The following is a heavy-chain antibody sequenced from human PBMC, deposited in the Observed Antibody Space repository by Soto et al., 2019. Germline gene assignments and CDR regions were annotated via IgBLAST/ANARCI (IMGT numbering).Heavy chain of an antibody. CDR2: VTHRGST. CDR3: ARGGNCGSISCPLGYFYGMDV. D-gene: IGHD2-2*01. CDR1: GESFSDYY. J-gene: IGHJ6*02. Sequence: QVQLQQWGAGLLKPSETLSLSCAVYGESFSDYYWSWIRQPPGKGLEWIGEVTHRGSTKYNPSLKSRVTIPVDPSEKQFSLRLSSVTAADTAVYYCARGGNCGSISCPLGYFYGMDVWGQGTTVTVSS. V-gene: IGHV4-34*01.